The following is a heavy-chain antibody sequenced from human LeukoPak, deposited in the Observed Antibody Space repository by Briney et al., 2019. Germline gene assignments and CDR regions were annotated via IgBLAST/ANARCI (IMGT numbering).Heavy chain of an antibody. J-gene: IGHJ4*02. Sequence: ASVKVSCKASGYTFTKYGISWVRQAPGQGLEWMGWIRADNGNTNYEQKVQGRVTMTTDTSTSTAYMELRSLRSDDTAVFYCARAGYCSSSSCSHYFDYWGQGTLVTVSS. CDR1: GYTFTKYG. V-gene: IGHV1-18*01. D-gene: IGHD2-2*01. CDR3: ARAGYCSSSSCSHYFDY. CDR2: IRADNGNT.